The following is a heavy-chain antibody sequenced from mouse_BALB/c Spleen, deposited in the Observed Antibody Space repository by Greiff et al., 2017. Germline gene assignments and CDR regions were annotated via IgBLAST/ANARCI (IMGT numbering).Heavy chain of an antibody. CDR2: ISSGGGST. D-gene: IGHD1-1*01. V-gene: IGHV5-12-1*01. CDR3: ARRSNPYYAMDY. J-gene: IGHJ4*01. CDR1: GFAFSSYD. Sequence: EVQGVESGGGLVKPGGSLKLSCAASGFAFSSYDMSWVRQTPEKRLEWVAYISSGGGSTYYPDTVKGRFTISRDNAKNTLYLQMSSLKSEDTAMYYCARRSNPYYAMDYWGQGTSVTVSS.